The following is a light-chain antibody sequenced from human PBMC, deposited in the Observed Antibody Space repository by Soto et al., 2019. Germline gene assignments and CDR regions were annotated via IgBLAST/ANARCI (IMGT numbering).Light chain of an antibody. V-gene: IGKV3-15*01. CDR3: QQYHHWPVT. Sequence: EIVMTQSPATLSVSPGKRVTFSCRASQRIYSNLAWYQHTPGQAPRLLISGASTGATGLPSRFSGSGSGTDFTLTINSLQSEDVAVYYCQQYHHWPVTFGGGTKVEIK. CDR1: QRIYSN. CDR2: GAS. J-gene: IGKJ4*01.